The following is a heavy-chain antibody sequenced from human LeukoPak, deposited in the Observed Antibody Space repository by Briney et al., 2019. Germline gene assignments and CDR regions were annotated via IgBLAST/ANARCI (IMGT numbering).Heavy chain of an antibody. V-gene: IGHV1-69*02. CDR1: GGTFSSYT. J-gene: IGHJ4*02. CDR3: ARAHLSESGSFDY. CDR2: IIPILGMA. Sequence: SVNVSCKASGGTFSSYTISWVRQAPGQGLEWMGRIIPILGMANYAQRFQGGVKITADKYTSTAYMELSSLRYEGTAVYYCARAHLSESGSFDYWGQGTLVSVSS. D-gene: IGHD6-25*01.